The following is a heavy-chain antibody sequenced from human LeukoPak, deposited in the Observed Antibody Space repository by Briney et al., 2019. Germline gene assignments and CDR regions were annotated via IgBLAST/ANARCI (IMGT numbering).Heavy chain of an antibody. D-gene: IGHD2-2*01. CDR1: GFTFGSYW. Sequence: GGSLRLSCAASGFTFGSYWMHWVRQVPGKGLVWVSHIYTDGSRTNYADSVKGRFTISRDNAKNPLYLQMNSLRAEDTAVYYCARDPGGVVPEALDYWGQGTLVTVSS. CDR2: IYTDGSRT. V-gene: IGHV3-74*01. CDR3: ARDPGGVVPEALDY. J-gene: IGHJ4*02.